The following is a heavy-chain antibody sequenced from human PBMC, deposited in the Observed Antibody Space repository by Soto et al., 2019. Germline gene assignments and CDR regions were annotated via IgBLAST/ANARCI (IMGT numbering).Heavy chain of an antibody. CDR2: INSDGSST. CDR3: ARVGYYDSSGPSPSPDAFDI. Sequence: GGSLRLSCAASGFTFSSYWMHWVRQAPGKGLVWVSRINSDGSSTSYADSVKGRLTISRDNAKNTLYLQMNSLRAEDTAVYYCARVGYYDSSGPSPSPDAFDIWGQGTMVTVSS. CDR1: GFTFSSYW. D-gene: IGHD3-22*01. J-gene: IGHJ3*02. V-gene: IGHV3-74*01.